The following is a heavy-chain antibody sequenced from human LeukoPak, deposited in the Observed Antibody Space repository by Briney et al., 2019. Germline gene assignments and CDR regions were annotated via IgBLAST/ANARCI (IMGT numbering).Heavy chain of an antibody. D-gene: IGHD6-25*01. Sequence: ASVKVSCKASGYTFTSYYMHWVRQAPGQGLEWMGIINPSGGSTSYAQKFQGRVTMSRDTSTSTVYMELSSLRSEDTAVYYCARDQARLGYYFDYWGQGTLVTVSP. CDR1: GYTFTSYY. V-gene: IGHV1-46*01. CDR2: INPSGGST. J-gene: IGHJ4*02. CDR3: ARDQARLGYYFDY.